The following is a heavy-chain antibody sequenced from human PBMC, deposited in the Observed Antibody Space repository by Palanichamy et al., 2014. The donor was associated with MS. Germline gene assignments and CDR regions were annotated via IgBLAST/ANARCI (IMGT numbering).Heavy chain of an antibody. CDR3: ARWAGGVKDISGYSAFDY. J-gene: IGHJ4*02. V-gene: IGHV3-33*01. CDR2: IWYDGSNK. D-gene: IGHD3-22*01. Sequence: QVQLVESGGGVVQPGRSLRLSCAASGFTFSSYGMHWVRQAPGKGLEWVAVIWYDGSNKYYVDSVKGRFTISRDNSKNTLYLQMNSLRAEDTAVYYCARWAGGVKDISGYSAFDYWGQGTLVTVSS. CDR1: GFTFSSYG.